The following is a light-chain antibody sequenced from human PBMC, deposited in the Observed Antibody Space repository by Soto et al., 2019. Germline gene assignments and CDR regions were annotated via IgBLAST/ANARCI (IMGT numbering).Light chain of an antibody. V-gene: IGKV3D-11*01. CDR3: QQRNDWQVT. CDR1: QGISSL. Sequence: VMTQSPSTLSVSPGPRSTLSCRASQGISSLLAWYQQKPGQAPRLIIYGASRRATGIPDRFSGSAYGTDFNLTISSLEPDDFAVYYCQQRNDWQVTFGQGTRLEIK. J-gene: IGKJ5*01. CDR2: GAS.